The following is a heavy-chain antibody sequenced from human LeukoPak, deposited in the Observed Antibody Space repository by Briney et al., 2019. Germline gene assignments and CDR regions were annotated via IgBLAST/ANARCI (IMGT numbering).Heavy chain of an antibody. CDR3: AVVRGAIFGVANFDY. D-gene: IGHD3-3*01. CDR1: GYTFTSYG. CDR2: TSGNNGNT. Sequence: GASVKDSCKASGYTFTSYGVSWVRQAPGQGFEWMGWTSGNNGNTKYAQKFQGRMTMTTDTSTSTAYMELSSLRSEDTAVYYCAVVRGAIFGVANFDYWGQGTLVTVSS. J-gene: IGHJ4*02. V-gene: IGHV1-18*01.